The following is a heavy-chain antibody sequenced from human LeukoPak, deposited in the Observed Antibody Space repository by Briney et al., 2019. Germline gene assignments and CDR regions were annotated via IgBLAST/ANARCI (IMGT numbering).Heavy chain of an antibody. CDR3: AKDIAPWDWSYFDY. D-gene: IGHD3-3*01. CDR2: ISWNSGSI. V-gene: IGHV3-9*01. J-gene: IGHJ4*02. Sequence: SLRLSCAASGFTFDDYAMHWVRHAPGKGLEWVSGISWNSGSIVYADSVKGGFTISRDNAKNSLYLQMNSLRAEDTALYYCAKDIAPWDWSYFDYWGQGTLVTVSS. CDR1: GFTFDDYA.